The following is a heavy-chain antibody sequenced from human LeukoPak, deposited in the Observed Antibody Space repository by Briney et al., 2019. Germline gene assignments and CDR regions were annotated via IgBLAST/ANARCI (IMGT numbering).Heavy chain of an antibody. CDR3: ARWGLRWDAFDI. CDR1: GGSFSGYY. V-gene: IGHV4-34*01. Sequence: SETLSLTCAVYGGSFSGYYWSWIRQPPGKGLEWIGEINHSGSTYYNPSLKSRVTISVDTSKNQFSLKLSSVTAADTAVYYCARWGLRWDAFDIWGQGTMVTVSS. J-gene: IGHJ3*02. D-gene: IGHD1-26*01. CDR2: INHSGST.